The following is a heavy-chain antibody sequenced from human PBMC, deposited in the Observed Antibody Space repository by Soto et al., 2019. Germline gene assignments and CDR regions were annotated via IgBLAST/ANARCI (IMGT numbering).Heavy chain of an antibody. Sequence: QVQLVHSGAGVRMPGASVNVSCKTSGYLFTNYGVAWVRPAPGQGLELVAWISGYNGYPKHTQTFQGRVTVTTDTTTRTGYMELRNLRSDDTAVYYCARASAGALYDFWGQGTRVTVSS. J-gene: IGHJ4*02. CDR3: ARASAGALYDF. V-gene: IGHV1-18*01. D-gene: IGHD6-13*01. CDR1: GYLFTNYG. CDR2: ISGYNGYP.